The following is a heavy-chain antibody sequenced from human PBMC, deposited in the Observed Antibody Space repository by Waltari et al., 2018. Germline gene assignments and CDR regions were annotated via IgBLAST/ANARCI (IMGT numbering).Heavy chain of an antibody. CDR3: AKELRRSTMMGY. Sequence: EVQLLASGGGLVQPVGSLRLSCAASGFTFSSYAMSWVRQAPGKGLEWVSAISGSGGSTYYADSVKVRFTISRDNSKNTLYLQMNSLRAEDTAVYYCAKELRRSTMMGYWGQGTLVTVSS. D-gene: IGHD3-22*01. V-gene: IGHV3-23*01. CDR1: GFTFSSYA. CDR2: ISGSGGST. J-gene: IGHJ4*02.